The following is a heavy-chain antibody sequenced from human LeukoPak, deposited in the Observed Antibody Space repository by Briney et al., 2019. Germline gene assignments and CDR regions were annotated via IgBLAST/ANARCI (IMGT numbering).Heavy chain of an antibody. V-gene: IGHV3-30*03. J-gene: IGHJ5*02. Sequence: GGSLRLSCAASGFTFSSYGFHWVRQAPGKGLEWVAVISYDGSNRYYADSVKGRFIISRDNSKNTLYLQMNSLRAEDTAVYYCARPRGAAAGTFGFDPWGQGTLVTVSS. CDR1: GFTFSSYG. CDR3: ARPRGAAAGTFGFDP. CDR2: ISYDGSNR. D-gene: IGHD6-13*01.